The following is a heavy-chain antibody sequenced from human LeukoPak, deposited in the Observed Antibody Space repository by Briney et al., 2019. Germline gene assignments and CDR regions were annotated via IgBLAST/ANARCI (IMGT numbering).Heavy chain of an antibody. D-gene: IGHD1-26*01. V-gene: IGHV3-33*01. Sequence: SGGSLRLSCAASGFTFSSYGMHWVRQAPGKGLEWVAVIWYDGSNKYYADSVKGRFTISRDNSKNTLYLQMNSLRAEDTAVYYCAGMGAQFSIDYWGQGTLVTVSS. J-gene: IGHJ4*02. CDR3: AGMGAQFSIDY. CDR2: IWYDGSNK. CDR1: GFTFSSYG.